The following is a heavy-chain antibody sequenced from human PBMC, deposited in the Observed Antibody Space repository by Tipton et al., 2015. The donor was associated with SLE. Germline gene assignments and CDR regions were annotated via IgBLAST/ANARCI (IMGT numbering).Heavy chain of an antibody. J-gene: IGHJ6*03. CDR2: IYYSGSYYSGST. D-gene: IGHD3-3*01. V-gene: IGHV4-59*01. CDR1: GGSISGYY. CDR3: ARTLRGDGVVVGLDHYYMDV. Sequence: GLVKPSETLSLICTVSGGSISGYYWTWIRQPPGKGLEWIGHIYYSGSYYSGSTNYNPSLKSRVTISEDTSKDQFSLKLTSVTAADTAVYYCARTLRGDGVVVGLDHYYMDVWGKGTTVTVSS.